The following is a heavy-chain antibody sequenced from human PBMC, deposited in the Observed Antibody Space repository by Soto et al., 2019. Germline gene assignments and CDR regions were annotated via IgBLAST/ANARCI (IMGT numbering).Heavy chain of an antibody. CDR2: MYAGGTT. V-gene: IGHV3-66*01. D-gene: IGHD2-15*01. J-gene: IGHJ5*02. CDR1: GFTVSSSY. Sequence: EMQLVESGEGLVQPGGSLRLSCAASGFTVSSSYMTWVRQTPGKGLEWVSVMYAGGTTYYADSVKGRFTFSRDNSKNMLYLQMRNLRAEDTAMYYCAREFRDGSNTRLAFDPWGQGTLVTVSS. CDR3: AREFRDGSNTRLAFDP.